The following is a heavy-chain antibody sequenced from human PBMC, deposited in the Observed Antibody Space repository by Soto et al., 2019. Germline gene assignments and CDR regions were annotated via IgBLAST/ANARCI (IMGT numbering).Heavy chain of an antibody. D-gene: IGHD3-9*01. CDR2: INPDSGDT. V-gene: IGHV1-2*02. CDR1: GYTFTDHY. J-gene: IGHJ4*02. Sequence: QVQLVQSGAEVKKPGASVKVSCRASGYTFTDHYMQWVRQAPGQGLEWMGWINPDSGDTDYAQKFQGRCTMTRETSISTAYMEVSRLRSEDTAMYYCTTHAGYYYNDYWGQGTLVTVSS. CDR3: TTHAGYYYNDY.